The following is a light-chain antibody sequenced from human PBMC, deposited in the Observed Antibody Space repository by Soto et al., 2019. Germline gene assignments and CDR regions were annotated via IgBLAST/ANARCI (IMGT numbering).Light chain of an antibody. V-gene: IGLV2-23*01. J-gene: IGLJ1*01. CDR3: CSYAGSSTYV. CDR1: SSDVGSYNL. Sequence: QSVLTQPASVSGSPGQSITISCTGTSSDVGSYNLVSWYQQHPGKAPKLMIYECSKRPSGVSNRFSGSKSGNTASLTISGLQAEDEADYYCCSYAGSSTYVFGTGTKLTVL. CDR2: ECS.